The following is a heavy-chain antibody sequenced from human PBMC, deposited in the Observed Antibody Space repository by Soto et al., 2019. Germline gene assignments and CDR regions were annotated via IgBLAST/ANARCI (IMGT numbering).Heavy chain of an antibody. CDR3: GTESENYHVDY. CDR1: GFTFSTYG. D-gene: IGHD1-7*01. V-gene: IGHV3-30*02. CDR2: LWHDGSNK. Sequence: GGSLRLSCAASGFTFSTYGMHWVRQAPGKGLEWVASLWHDGSNKNYGGSVKGRFTVSRDNSKRTLYLEMNSLRVEDTAVYYCGTESENYHVDYWGQGTLVTVSS. J-gene: IGHJ4*02.